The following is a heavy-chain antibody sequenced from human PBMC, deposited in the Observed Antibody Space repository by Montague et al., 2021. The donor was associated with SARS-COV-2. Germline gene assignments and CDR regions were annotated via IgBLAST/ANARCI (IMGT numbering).Heavy chain of an antibody. V-gene: IGHV4-39*02. D-gene: IGHD3-16*01. Sequence: SETPSLTCNVSGGSISSSTYYWGWIRQPPGKGLEWIGNLYNGGTTYYSPSLKSRVTISVDTSKNHFSLNMASVTAADTAVYYCARTSKLRESSSGNYYYHAMDVWGQGTTVTVSS. CDR1: GGSISSSTYY. CDR3: ARTSKLRESSSGNYYYHAMDV. CDR2: LYNGGTT. J-gene: IGHJ6*02.